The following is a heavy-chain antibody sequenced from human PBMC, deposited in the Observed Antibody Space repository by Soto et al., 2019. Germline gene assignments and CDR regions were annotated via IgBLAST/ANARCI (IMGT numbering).Heavy chain of an antibody. D-gene: IGHD3-9*01. CDR1: GFTFSSYA. Sequence: GGSLRLSCAASGFTFSSYAMNWVRQAPGKGLEWVSVISGSSSKTYYADSVRGRFTISRDNSQNTVSLQMNSLRVDDTAVYYCAKGRSPSYYDILTGPDSWGQGSLVTVSS. CDR2: ISGSSSKT. V-gene: IGHV3-23*01. J-gene: IGHJ4*02. CDR3: AKGRSPSYYDILTGPDS.